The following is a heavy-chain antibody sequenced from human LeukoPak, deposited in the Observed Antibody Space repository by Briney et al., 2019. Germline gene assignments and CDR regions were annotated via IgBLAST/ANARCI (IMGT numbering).Heavy chain of an antibody. CDR1: GGSISSSSYY. V-gene: IGHV4-39*07. D-gene: IGHD6-19*01. Sequence: SETLSLTCTVSGGSISSSSYYWGWIRQPPGKGLEWIGSIYYSGSTYYNPSLKSRVTISVDTSKNQFSLKLSSVTAADTAVYYCVREGVWAVAGTFDYWGQGTLVTVSS. J-gene: IGHJ4*02. CDR2: IYYSGST. CDR3: VREGVWAVAGTFDY.